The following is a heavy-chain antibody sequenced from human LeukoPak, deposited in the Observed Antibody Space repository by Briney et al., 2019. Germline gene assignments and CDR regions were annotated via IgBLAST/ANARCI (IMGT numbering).Heavy chain of an antibody. D-gene: IGHD3-9*01. V-gene: IGHV3-30*01. CDR2: ISYDGSNK. J-gene: IGHJ4*02. CDR3: AANYYDILPGYPGDY. CDR1: GFTFSSYA. Sequence: GGSLRLSCAASGFTFSSYAMHWVRQAPGKGLEWVAVISYDGSNKYYADSVKGRFTISREISKNTLYQQMNSPRAEDRAVYYCAANYYDILPGYPGDYWRQGTLVTVSS.